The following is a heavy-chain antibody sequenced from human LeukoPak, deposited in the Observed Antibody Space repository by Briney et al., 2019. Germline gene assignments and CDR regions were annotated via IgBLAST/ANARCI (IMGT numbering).Heavy chain of an antibody. CDR1: GFTFSSYG. Sequence: GGSLRLSCAASGFTFSSYGMLWVRQAPGKGLEWVAVIWYDGSNKYYADSVKGQFTISRDNSKNTLYLQMNSLRAEDTAVYYCARDSSSSFDYWGQGTLVTVSS. J-gene: IGHJ4*02. V-gene: IGHV3-33*01. CDR2: IWYDGSNK. CDR3: ARDSSSSFDY. D-gene: IGHD6-6*01.